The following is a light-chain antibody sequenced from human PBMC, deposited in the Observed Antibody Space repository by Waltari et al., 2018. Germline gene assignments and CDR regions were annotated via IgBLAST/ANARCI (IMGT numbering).Light chain of an antibody. CDR1: SGSIASTY. CDR3: QSYVSPGWV. CDR2: EDD. Sequence: NFMLTQPHSVSESPGKTVTISCTRNSGSIASTYGQWFQQRPGRAPTTLIFEDDKRPSGVPDRFSGSIDSSSNSASLTISGLKNEDEADYYCQSYVSPGWVFGGGTKLTVL. V-gene: IGLV6-57*03. J-gene: IGLJ3*02.